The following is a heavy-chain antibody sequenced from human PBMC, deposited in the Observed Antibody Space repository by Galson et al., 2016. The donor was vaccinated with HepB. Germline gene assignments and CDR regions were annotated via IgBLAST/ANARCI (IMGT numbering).Heavy chain of an antibody. CDR1: GFTFSNYA. V-gene: IGHV3-23*01. CDR3: AKESPRSGYDALDM. CDR2: ISDSAGST. Sequence: SLRLSCAASGFTFSNYAMSWVRQAPGKGLEWVSGISDSAGSTYFADSVKGRFTISRDNSKNTLNLQMNSLRAEDTAVYYCAKESPRSGYDALDMWGQGTKVSVSS. D-gene: IGHD6-19*01. J-gene: IGHJ3*02.